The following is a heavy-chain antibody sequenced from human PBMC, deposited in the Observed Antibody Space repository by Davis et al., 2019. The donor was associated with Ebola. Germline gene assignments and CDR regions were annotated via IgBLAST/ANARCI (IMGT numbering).Heavy chain of an antibody. V-gene: IGHV3-74*01. CDR3: ARDALTGADMDV. D-gene: IGHD7-27*01. Sequence: GESLKISCAASGFSFSNYWMHWVRQAPGKGLVWVARICNDGINEIIPNYADSVKGRFTISRDNAKNTLYLQMNSLRAEDTAVYYCARDALTGADMDVWGRGTTVTVSS. CDR1: GFSFSNYW. J-gene: IGHJ6*03. CDR2: ICNDGINEIIP.